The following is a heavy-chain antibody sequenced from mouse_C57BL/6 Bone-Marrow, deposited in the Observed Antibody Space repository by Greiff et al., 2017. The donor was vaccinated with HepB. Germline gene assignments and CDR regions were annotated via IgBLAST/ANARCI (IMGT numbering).Heavy chain of an antibody. V-gene: IGHV8-8*01. CDR3: ARIDVPYYDYALFAY. D-gene: IGHD2-4*01. CDR2: IWWDDDK. CDR1: GFSLSTFGMG. J-gene: IGHJ3*01. Sequence: QVQLKESGPGILQPSQTLSLTCSFSGFSLSTFGMGVGWIRQPSGKGLEWLAHIWWDDDKYYNPALKSRLTISKDTSKNQVFLKIANVDTADTATYSCARIDVPYYDYALFAYWGQGTLVTVSA.